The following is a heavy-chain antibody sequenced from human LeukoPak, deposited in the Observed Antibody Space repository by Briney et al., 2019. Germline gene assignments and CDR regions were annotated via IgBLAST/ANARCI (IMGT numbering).Heavy chain of an antibody. V-gene: IGHV4-61*01. CDR2: IYYSGST. D-gene: IGHD3-16*01. J-gene: IGHJ6*02. CDR1: GGSVSSGSYY. CDR3: ARDKRDYVWGPPSPHYGMDV. Sequence: PSETLSLTCTVSGGSVSSGSYYWSWIRQPPGKGLEWIGYIYYSGSTNYNPSLKSRVTISVDTSKNQFSLKLSSVTAADTAVYYCARDKRDYVWGPPSPHYGMDVWGQGTTVTVSS.